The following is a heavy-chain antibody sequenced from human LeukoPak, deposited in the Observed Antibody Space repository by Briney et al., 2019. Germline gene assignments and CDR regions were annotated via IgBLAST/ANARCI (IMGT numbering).Heavy chain of an antibody. CDR2: IYTSGST. D-gene: IGHD6-6*01. Sequence: PSETLSLTCTVSGGSISSYYWSWIRQPAGKGLEWIGRIYTSGSTNYNPSLKSRVTMSVDTSKNQFSLKLSSVTAADTAVYYCARDLFGNEYSSPNYYYYYMDVWGKGTTVTVSS. CDR1: GGSISSYY. V-gene: IGHV4-4*07. J-gene: IGHJ6*03. CDR3: ARDLFGNEYSSPNYYYYYMDV.